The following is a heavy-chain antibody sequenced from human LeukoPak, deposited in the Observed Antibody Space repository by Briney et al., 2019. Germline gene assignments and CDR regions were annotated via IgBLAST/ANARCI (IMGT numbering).Heavy chain of an antibody. CDR1: GFIFSNFH. CDR3: GRSGLSRFGF. CDR2: FSGSGGST. Sequence: GGSLTLSCAASGFIFSNFHMSWLRQAPGQGRQWVLDFSGSGGSTSYADSVRGRITIYRDNSRNTLYLQMKSLSAEDTALCYCGRSGLSRFGFWGQGTLVTVSS. J-gene: IGHJ4*02. V-gene: IGHV3-23*01. D-gene: IGHD3/OR15-3a*01.